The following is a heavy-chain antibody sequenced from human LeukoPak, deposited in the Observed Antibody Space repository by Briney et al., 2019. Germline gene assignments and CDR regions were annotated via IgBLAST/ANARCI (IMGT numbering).Heavy chain of an antibody. D-gene: IGHD6-6*01. CDR3: ARGGAARLHFQN. Sequence: SETLSLTCTVSGVSISIYYWNWIRQPPGKGLECIGYIYHSGRTNYNPSLQSRVTISVDTSKNQFSLNLNSVTAADTAVYYCARGGAARLHFQNWGQGTLVTVSS. CDR2: IYHSGRT. CDR1: GVSISIYY. J-gene: IGHJ1*01. V-gene: IGHV4-59*01.